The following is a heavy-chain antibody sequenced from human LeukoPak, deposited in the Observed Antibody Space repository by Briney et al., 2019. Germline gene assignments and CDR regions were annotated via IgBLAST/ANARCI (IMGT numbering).Heavy chain of an antibody. D-gene: IGHD3-22*01. CDR2: INHSEST. CDR3: ARGAYYDSSGYYYRDYYYYMDV. Sequence: SETLSLTCAVYGGSFSGYYWSWIRQPPGKGLEWVGEINHSESTNYNPSLKSRVTISVDTSKKQFSLKLSSVTAADTAVYYCARGAYYDSSGYYYRDYYYYMDVWGKGTTVTVSS. V-gene: IGHV4-34*01. CDR1: GGSFSGYY. J-gene: IGHJ6*03.